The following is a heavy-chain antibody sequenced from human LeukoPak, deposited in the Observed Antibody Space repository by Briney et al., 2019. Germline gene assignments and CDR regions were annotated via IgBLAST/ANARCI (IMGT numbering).Heavy chain of an antibody. CDR3: ARGRRTKPNSYGYGRGYYYYGMDV. D-gene: IGHD5-18*01. Sequence: SETLSLTCAVYGGSFSGYYWSWIRQPPGKGLEWIGEINHSGSTNYNPSLKSRVTISVDTSKNQFSLKLSSVTAADTAVYYCARGRRTKPNSYGYGRGYYYYGMDVWGQGTTVTVPS. V-gene: IGHV4-34*01. J-gene: IGHJ6*02. CDR2: INHSGST. CDR1: GGSFSGYY.